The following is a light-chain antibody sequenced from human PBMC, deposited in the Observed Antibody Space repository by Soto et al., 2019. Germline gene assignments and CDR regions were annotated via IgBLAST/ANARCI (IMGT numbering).Light chain of an antibody. J-gene: IGLJ3*02. V-gene: IGLV7-43*01. Sequence: QAVVTQEPSLTVSPGGTVTLTCAISTGAVTSGYYPNWFQQRPGQAPRSLIYSATYKHSWTPARFSGSLLGDKAALTLSGVQPEDEADYYCLLSYGGAQGVYGGGTKLTVL. CDR3: LLSYGGAQGV. CDR1: TGAVTSGYY. CDR2: SAT.